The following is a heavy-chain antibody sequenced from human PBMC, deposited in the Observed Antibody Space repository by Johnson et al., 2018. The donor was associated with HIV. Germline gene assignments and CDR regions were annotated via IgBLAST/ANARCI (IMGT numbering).Heavy chain of an antibody. Sequence: QVQLVESGGGVVQPGGSLRLSCAASGFIFSNYGIHWVSQAPGKGLEWVAVISYDGSNKYYADSVKGRFTISRDNSKNTLYLQMNSLRAEDTAVYYCAKDDLGASGAFDIWGQGTMVTVSS. CDR1: GFIFSNYG. CDR2: ISYDGSNK. CDR3: AKDDLGASGAFDI. J-gene: IGHJ3*02. D-gene: IGHD1-26*01. V-gene: IGHV3-30*18.